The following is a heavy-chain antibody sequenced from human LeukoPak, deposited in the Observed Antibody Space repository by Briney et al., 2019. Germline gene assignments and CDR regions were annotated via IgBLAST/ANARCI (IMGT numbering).Heavy chain of an antibody. CDR3: ARVRRDYYGSGSYLPWYYFDY. CDR1: GGSISSYY. V-gene: IGHV4-4*07. D-gene: IGHD3-10*01. J-gene: IGHJ4*02. CDR2: IYTTRRT. Sequence: SESLSLTCTVSGGSISSYYWSWIRQPAGKGLEWIGRIYTTRRTNYNPSLKSRVTMSVDTSKNQFSLKLSSLTAADTAVYYCARVRRDYYGSGSYLPWYYFDYWGQGTLVTVSS.